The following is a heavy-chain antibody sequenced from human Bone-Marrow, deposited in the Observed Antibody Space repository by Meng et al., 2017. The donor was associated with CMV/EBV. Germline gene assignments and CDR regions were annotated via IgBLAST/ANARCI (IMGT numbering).Heavy chain of an antibody. V-gene: IGHV3-7*01. CDR1: GFTFRDYW. Sequence: GESLKISCAASGFTFRDYWMSWVRQAPGKGPEWVASIKQDGSEKYCVDSLKGRFTVSRDNARNALYLQMNSLRAEDAAIYYCARDFSYFDYWGQGTLVTVSS. CDR2: IKQDGSEK. CDR3: ARDFSYFDY. D-gene: IGHD2/OR15-2a*01. J-gene: IGHJ4*02.